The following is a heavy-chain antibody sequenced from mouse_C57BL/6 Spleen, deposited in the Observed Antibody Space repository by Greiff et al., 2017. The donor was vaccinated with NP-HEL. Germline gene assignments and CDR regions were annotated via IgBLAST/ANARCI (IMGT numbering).Heavy chain of an antibody. D-gene: IGHD1-1*02. CDR1: GFTFSSYT. J-gene: IGHJ4*01. CDR3: ARLWPYYYAMDY. V-gene: IGHV5-9*01. Sequence: EVQGVESGGGLVKPGGSLKLSCAASGFTFSSYTMSWVRQTPEKRLEWVATISGGGGNTYYPDSVKGRFTISRDNAKNTLYLQMSSLRSEDTALYYCARLWPYYYAMDYWGQGTSVTVSS. CDR2: ISGGGGNT.